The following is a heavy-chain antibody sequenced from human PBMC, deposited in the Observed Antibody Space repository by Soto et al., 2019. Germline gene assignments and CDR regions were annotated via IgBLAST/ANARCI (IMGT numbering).Heavy chain of an antibody. Sequence: EVQLVESGGGLVQPGRSLRLSCVASGFTFYNHGMHWVRQAPGRGLEWVSGITWSSDSMGYADSVKGRFTISRDNAKNYLYLQMNSLRPEDTALYYCAKEDSGFAGYMDVWGKVTTVTVAS. CDR1: GFTFYNHG. V-gene: IGHV3-9*01. CDR2: ITWSSDSM. CDR3: AKEDSGFAGYMDV. J-gene: IGHJ6*03. D-gene: IGHD2-15*01.